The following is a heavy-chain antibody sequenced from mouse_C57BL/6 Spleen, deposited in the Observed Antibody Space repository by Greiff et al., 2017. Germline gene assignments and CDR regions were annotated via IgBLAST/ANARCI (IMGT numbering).Heavy chain of an antibody. V-gene: IGHV1-18*01. J-gene: IGHJ3*01. CDR3: ASSSYGYDDVWFAY. CDR1: GYTFTDYN. CDR2: INPNNGGT. Sequence: EVQLQQSGPELVKPGASVKIPCKASGYTFTDYNMDWVKQSHGKSLEWIGDINPNNGGTIYNQKFKGKATLTVDKSSSTAYMELRSLPSEDAAVYYCASSSYGYDDVWFAYWGQGTLVTVSA. D-gene: IGHD2-9*01.